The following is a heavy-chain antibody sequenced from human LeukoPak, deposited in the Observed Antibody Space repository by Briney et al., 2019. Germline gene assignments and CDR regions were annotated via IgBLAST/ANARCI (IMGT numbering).Heavy chain of an antibody. CDR1: GYTFTGYY. J-gene: IGHJ4*02. V-gene: IGHV1-2*04. D-gene: IGHD3-10*01. Sequence: ASVKVSCKASGYTFTGYYMHWVRQAPGQGLEWMGWINPNSGGTNYAQKFQGWVTKTRDTSISTAYMELSRLRSDDTAVYYCARDFSGGSNFDYWGQGTLVTVSS. CDR3: ARDFSGGSNFDY. CDR2: INPNSGGT.